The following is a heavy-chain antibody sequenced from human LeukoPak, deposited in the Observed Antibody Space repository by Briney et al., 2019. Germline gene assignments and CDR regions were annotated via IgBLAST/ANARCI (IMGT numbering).Heavy chain of an antibody. D-gene: IGHD4-23*01. CDR2: IIPIFGTA. J-gene: IGHJ4*02. CDR3: ASRAAVLGWYYFDY. V-gene: IGHV1-69*05. CDR1: GGTFSRYA. Sequence: ASVKVSCKASGGTFSRYAISWVRQAPGQGLEWMGGIIPIFGTANYAQKFQGRVTITTDESTSTAYMELSSLRSEDTAVYYCASRAAVLGWYYFDYWGQGTLVTVSS.